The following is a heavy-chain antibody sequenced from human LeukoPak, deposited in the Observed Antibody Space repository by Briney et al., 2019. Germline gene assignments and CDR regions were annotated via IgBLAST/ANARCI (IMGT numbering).Heavy chain of an antibody. CDR1: GFTVSSNY. CDR2: IYSGGST. Sequence: GGFLRLSCAASGFTVSSNYMSWVRQAPGKGLEWVSVIYSGGSTYYADSVKGRFTISRDNSKNTLYLQMNSLRAEDTAVYYCARGGSSGSGYYGMDVWGQGTTVTVSS. CDR3: ARGGSSGSGYYGMDV. D-gene: IGHD6-19*01. J-gene: IGHJ6*02. V-gene: IGHV3-53*01.